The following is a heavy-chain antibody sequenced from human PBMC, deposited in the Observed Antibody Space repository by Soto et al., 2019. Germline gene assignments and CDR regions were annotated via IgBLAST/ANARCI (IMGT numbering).Heavy chain of an antibody. V-gene: IGHV4-39*01. J-gene: IGHJ5*02. CDR2: IYYSGST. CDR3: ARSLNWFDP. Sequence: SETLSLTCTVSGGSISSSSYSWGWIRQPPGKGLEWIGSIYYSGSTYYNPSLKSRVTISVDTSKNQFSLKLSSVTAADTAVYYCARSLNWFDPWGQGTLVTVSS. CDR1: GGSISSSSYS.